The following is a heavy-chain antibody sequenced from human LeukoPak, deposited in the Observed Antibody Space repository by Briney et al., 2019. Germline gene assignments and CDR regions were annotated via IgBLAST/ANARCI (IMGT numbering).Heavy chain of an antibody. CDR1: GFTFSNYW. V-gene: IGHV3-74*01. CDR2: IYVDGRTT. CDR3: IRDFRSADL. Sequence: GGSLRLSCVASGFTFSNYWMHWVRQPPGKGLVWVSRIYVDGRTTNYADSVKGRFTISRDNAKNTMYLEMNSLSVEDTATYYCIRDFRSADLWGQGTLVTVTS. J-gene: IGHJ5*02.